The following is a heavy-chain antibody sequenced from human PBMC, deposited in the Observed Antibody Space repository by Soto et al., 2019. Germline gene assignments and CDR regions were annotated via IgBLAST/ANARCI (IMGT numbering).Heavy chain of an antibody. CDR3: ARDSDTAMEHYYYYYYGMDV. D-gene: IGHD5-18*01. CDR2: INAGNGNT. Sequence: ASVKVSCKASGYTFTSYAMHWVRQAPGQRLEWMGWINAGNGNTKYSQKFQGRVTITRDTSASTAYMELSSLRSEDTAVYYCARDSDTAMEHYYYYYYGMDVWGQGTTVTVSS. CDR1: GYTFTSYA. V-gene: IGHV1-3*01. J-gene: IGHJ6*02.